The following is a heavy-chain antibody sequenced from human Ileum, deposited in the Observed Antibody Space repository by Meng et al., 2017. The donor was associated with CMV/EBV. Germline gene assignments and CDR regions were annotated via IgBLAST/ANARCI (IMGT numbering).Heavy chain of an antibody. Sequence: QWQGPGPGLVKPSDPLSLTSTGAVGAISSSLYYWGWIRQPPGKGLEWIGTISYSGTAFYNLSLKSRVAISIDTSKFQFSLKLSSVTATDTAVYYCARDSTYPSGLDYWGQGTLVTVSS. J-gene: IGHJ4*02. CDR2: ISYSGTA. CDR3: ARDSTYPSGLDY. CDR1: VGAISSSLYY. D-gene: IGHD3-10*01. V-gene: IGHV4-39*07.